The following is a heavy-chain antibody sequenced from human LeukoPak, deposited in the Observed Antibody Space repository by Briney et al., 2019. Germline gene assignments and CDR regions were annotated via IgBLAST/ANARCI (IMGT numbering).Heavy chain of an antibody. V-gene: IGHV4-59*01. CDR2: FYNSGSS. Sequence: SETLSLTCTVSGGSISDYYRGWIRQPPGKGLEWIGYFYNSGSSTYNPSLKSRVTISVDTSKEQFSLKVNSVTAADTAVYYCAREPVSSSFDYWGQGTLVTVSS. CDR3: AREPVSSSFDY. CDR1: GGSISDYY. J-gene: IGHJ4*02. D-gene: IGHD6-13*01.